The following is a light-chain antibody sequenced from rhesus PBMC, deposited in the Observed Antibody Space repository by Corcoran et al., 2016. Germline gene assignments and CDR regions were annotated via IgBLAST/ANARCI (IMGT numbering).Light chain of an antibody. CDR2: GAS. CDR3: QQSCSSPSS. CDR1: QSLLYSSNNKNY. J-gene: IGKJ2*01. V-gene: IGKV4-1*01. Sequence: DIVMTQSPDSLVVSLGERVTINCKSRQSLLYSSNNKNYVAWYQQKPGQAPKLLIYGASTRESGVPNRFSGSGSGTDFTLPISGLQAEDVAVYYFQQSCSSPSSFGPGTKVEIQ.